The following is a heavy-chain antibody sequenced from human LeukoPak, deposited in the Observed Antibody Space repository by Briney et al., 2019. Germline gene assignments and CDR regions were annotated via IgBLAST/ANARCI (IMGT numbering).Heavy chain of an antibody. CDR2: ITTSSSYM. V-gene: IGHV3-21*01. CDR3: ARDPYSGGYGAYYYYYMDV. CDR1: GFTFSAYN. D-gene: IGHD6-19*01. Sequence: GGSQRLSCAASGFTFSAYNMNWVRRTPGKGLEWVSSITTSSSYMFYADSVRGRFTISRDNAENSLYLQMNSLRDEDTAVYYCARDPYSGGYGAYYYYYMDVWGKGTTVTVSS. J-gene: IGHJ6*03.